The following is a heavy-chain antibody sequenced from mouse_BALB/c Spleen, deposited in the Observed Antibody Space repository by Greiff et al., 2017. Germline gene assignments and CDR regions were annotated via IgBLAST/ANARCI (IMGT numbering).Heavy chain of an antibody. D-gene: IGHD1-1*01. CDR3: ARAPSITTVVANFDY. V-gene: IGHV2-9*02. CDR1: GFSLTSYG. CDR2: IWAGGST. J-gene: IGHJ2*01. Sequence: VQLVESGPGLVAPSQSLSITCTVSGFSLTSYGVHWVRQPPGKGLEWLGVIWAGGSTNYNSALMSRLSISKDNSKSQVFLKMNSLQTDDTAMYYCARAPSITTVVANFDYWGQGTTLTVSS.